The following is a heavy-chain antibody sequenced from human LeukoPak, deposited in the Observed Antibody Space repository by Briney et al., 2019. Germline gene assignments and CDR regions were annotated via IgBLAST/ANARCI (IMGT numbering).Heavy chain of an antibody. J-gene: IGHJ6*02. CDR3: ARNAWKSSDSGRGRMDV. Sequence: GGSLRLSCAASGFSLSHYSVTWVSQASGKGLEWVSYIGVTGSPTYYADSVKARFTISRDDAKESLYLQMNSLRAEDTAVYYCARNAWKSSDSGRGRMDVWGQGTSVTVSS. V-gene: IGHV3-48*01. CDR1: GFSLSHYS. D-gene: IGHD3-10*01. CDR2: IGVTGSPT.